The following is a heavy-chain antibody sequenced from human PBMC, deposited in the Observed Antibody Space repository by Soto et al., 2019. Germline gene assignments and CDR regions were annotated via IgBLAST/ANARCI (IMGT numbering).Heavy chain of an antibody. D-gene: IGHD2-2*01. CDR2: ITSDGTTT. CDR3: ATAGSYAQHV. CDR1: GFTFSNTW. J-gene: IGHJ3*01. V-gene: IGHV3-74*01. Sequence: EVQLVVSGGGLVQPGGSLRLSCAASGFTFSNTWMHWVRQAPGKGLVWVSHITSDGTTTTYADSVKGRFTIFRDNAKNTVHLQMNSLRAEDTAGYYCATAGSYAQHVWGQGTTVTVSS.